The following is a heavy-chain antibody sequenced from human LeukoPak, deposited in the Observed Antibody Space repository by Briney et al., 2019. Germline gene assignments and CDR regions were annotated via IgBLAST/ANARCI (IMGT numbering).Heavy chain of an antibody. V-gene: IGHV1-8*03. CDR3: AREPGIAAAGAYYYYYYMDV. Sequence: ASVKVSCKASGYTFTSYDINWVRQATGQGLEWMGWMNPNSGNTGYAQKFQGRVTITRNTSISTAYMELSSLRSDDTAVYYCAREPGIAAAGAYYYYYYMDVWGKGTTVTVSS. CDR1: GYTFTSYD. J-gene: IGHJ6*03. D-gene: IGHD6-13*01. CDR2: MNPNSGNT.